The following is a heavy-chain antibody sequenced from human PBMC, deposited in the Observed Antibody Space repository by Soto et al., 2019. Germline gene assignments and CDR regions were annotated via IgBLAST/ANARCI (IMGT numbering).Heavy chain of an antibody. D-gene: IGHD3-10*01. CDR1: GFTFSSYA. J-gene: IGHJ6*02. Sequence: GGSLRLSCAASGFTFSSYAMSWVRQAPGKGLEWVSAISGSGGSTYYADSVKGRFTISRDNSKNTLYLQMNSLRAEDTAVYYCAKDTGDITMVRGVIYYYGMDVWGQGTTVTVSS. V-gene: IGHV3-23*01. CDR2: ISGSGGST. CDR3: AKDTGDITMVRGVIYYYGMDV.